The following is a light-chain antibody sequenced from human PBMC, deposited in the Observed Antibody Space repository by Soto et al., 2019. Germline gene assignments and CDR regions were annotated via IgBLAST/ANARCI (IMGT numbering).Light chain of an antibody. V-gene: IGKV1-39*01. J-gene: IGKJ3*01. CDR2: AAS. CDR3: QQSSTPPFT. Sequence: DIQMTQSTSSMSASVGDRVTITCRASQNIGSYLNWYHQRPGKAPNILIYAASSLQTGVPSMFSGSGSGRDFALTFRGLQAEVFGTYYCQQSSTPPFTFGHWTRVDLK. CDR1: QNIGSY.